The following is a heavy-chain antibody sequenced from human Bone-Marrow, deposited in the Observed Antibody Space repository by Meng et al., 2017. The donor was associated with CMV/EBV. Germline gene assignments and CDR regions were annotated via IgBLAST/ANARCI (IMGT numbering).Heavy chain of an antibody. V-gene: IGHV3-23*01. CDR1: GVTFREFA. CDR2: ISGNGNT. CDR3: VKGDSYSNSWNYFDY. D-gene: IGHD6-13*01. Sequence: SGVTFREFAMTWVSQTSDRGLEWVSRISGNGNTYYVDSVKGRFTISRDNSKETLYLQMNNLRVDDTAVYYCVKGDSYSNSWNYFDYWGLGTLVTVSS. J-gene: IGHJ4*02.